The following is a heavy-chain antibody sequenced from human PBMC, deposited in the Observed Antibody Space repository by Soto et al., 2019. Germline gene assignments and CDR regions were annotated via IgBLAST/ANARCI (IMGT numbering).Heavy chain of an antibody. V-gene: IGHV3-33*01. D-gene: IGHD5-12*01. CDR3: GRAGGYEWFDP. CDR2: IWYDGSNK. J-gene: IGHJ5*02. CDR1: GFTFSSYG. Sequence: QVQLVESGGGVVQPGRSLRLSCAASGFTFSSYGMHWVRQAPGKGLEWVAVIWYDGSNKYYADSVKGRFTISRDNSKNPLYLQMNSLRAEDTAVYYCGRAGGYEWFDPWGQGTLVTVSS.